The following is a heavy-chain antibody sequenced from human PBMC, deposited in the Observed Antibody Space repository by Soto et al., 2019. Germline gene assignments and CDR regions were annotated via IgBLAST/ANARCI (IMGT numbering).Heavy chain of an antibody. V-gene: IGHV4-4*07. D-gene: IGHD6-6*01. J-gene: IGHJ5*02. CDR3: ARDRRSGPYSSSPDWFDA. Sequence: SETLSLTCTVSGGSISSYYWSWIRQPAGKGLEWIGRIYTSGSTNYNPSLKSRVTMSVDTSKNQFSLKLSSVTAADTAVYYCARDRRSGPYSSSPDWFDAWGQGTLVSVSS. CDR1: GGSISSYY. CDR2: IYTSGST.